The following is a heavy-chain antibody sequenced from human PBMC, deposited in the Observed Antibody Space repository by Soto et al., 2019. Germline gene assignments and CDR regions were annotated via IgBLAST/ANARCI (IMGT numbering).Heavy chain of an antibody. CDR1: GGTFSSYA. CDR2: IIPIFGTA. J-gene: IGHJ6*02. D-gene: IGHD3-22*01. CDR3: ARANFSNYYDSSGYFERGYYYYYGMDV. Sequence: SVKVSCKASGGTFSSYAISWVRQAPGQGLEWMGGIIPIFGTANYAQKFQGRVTITADESTSTAYMELSSLRSEDTAVYYCARANFSNYYDSSGYFERGYYYYYGMDVWGQGTTVTVSS. V-gene: IGHV1-69*13.